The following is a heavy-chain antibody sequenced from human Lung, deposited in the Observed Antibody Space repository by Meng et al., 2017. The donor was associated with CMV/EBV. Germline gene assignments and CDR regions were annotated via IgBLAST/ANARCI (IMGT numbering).Heavy chain of an antibody. CDR3: AKDLLWFGELTFDP. D-gene: IGHD3-10*01. Sequence: EVQLLESXXGLVQXGGSLRLSCAASGFTFCSYAMSWVRQAPGKGLEWVSAISGSGGSTYYADSVKGRFTISRDNSKNTLYLQMNSLRAEDTAVYYCAKDLLWFGELTFDPWGQGTLVTVAS. J-gene: IGHJ5*02. CDR2: ISGSGGST. V-gene: IGHV3-23*01. CDR1: GFTFCSYA.